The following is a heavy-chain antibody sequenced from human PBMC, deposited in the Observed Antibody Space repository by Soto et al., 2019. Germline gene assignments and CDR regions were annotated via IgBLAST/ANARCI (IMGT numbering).Heavy chain of an antibody. CDR1: GFTFSSYV. CDR3: AKPGYFAWLLLGYYYYYMAV. CDR2: ISGSGGST. D-gene: IGHD3-9*01. V-gene: IGHV3-23*01. J-gene: IGHJ6*03. Sequence: EVQLLESGGGLVQPGGSLRLSCAASGFTFSSYVMSWVRQAPGQGLERVSAISGSGGSTYYADSVKGRFTISRDNYKNTLHLQMNSRRAEDTDVYYCAKPGYFAWLLLGYYYYYMAVWGKGTTVVVSS.